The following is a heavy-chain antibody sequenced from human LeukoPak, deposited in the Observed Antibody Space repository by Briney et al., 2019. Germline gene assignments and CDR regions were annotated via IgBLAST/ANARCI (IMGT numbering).Heavy chain of an antibody. CDR2: ISSSSSYI. D-gene: IGHD3-22*01. J-gene: IGHJ4*02. Sequence: GGSLRLSCAASGFTFSSYSMNWVRQAPGKGLEWVSSISSSSSYIYYADSVKGRFTISRDNAKNSLYLQMNSLRAEDTAVYYCARDTGGYYYESSGAYDYWGQGTLVTVSS. V-gene: IGHV3-21*01. CDR3: ARDTGGYYYESSGAYDY. CDR1: GFTFSSYS.